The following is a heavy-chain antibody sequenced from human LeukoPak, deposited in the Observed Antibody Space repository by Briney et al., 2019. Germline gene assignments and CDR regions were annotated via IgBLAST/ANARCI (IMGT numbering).Heavy chain of an antibody. CDR1: GGSISSYY. V-gene: IGHV4-59*08. CDR3: ARFQSRLYYYYYMDV. J-gene: IGHJ6*03. Sequence: ASETLSLTCTVSGGSISSYYWSWIRQPPGKGLEWIGSIYHSGSTYYNPSLKSRVTISVDTSKNQFSLKLSSVTAADTAVYYCARFQSRLYYYYYMDVWGKGTTVTVSS. CDR2: IYHSGST.